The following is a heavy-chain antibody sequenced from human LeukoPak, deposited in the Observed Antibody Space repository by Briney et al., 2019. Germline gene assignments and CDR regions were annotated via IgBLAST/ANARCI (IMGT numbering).Heavy chain of an antibody. CDR3: ARVVRGYSYGYVVDC. CDR1: GGSISSGGYY. CDR2: IYYSGST. V-gene: IGHV4-31*03. Sequence: SQTLSLTCTVSGGSISSGGYYWSWIRQHPGKGLEWIGYIYYSGSTYYNPSLKSRVTISVDTSKNQFSLKLSSVTAADTAVYYCARVVRGYSYGYVVDCWGQGTLVTVSS. D-gene: IGHD5-18*01. J-gene: IGHJ4*02.